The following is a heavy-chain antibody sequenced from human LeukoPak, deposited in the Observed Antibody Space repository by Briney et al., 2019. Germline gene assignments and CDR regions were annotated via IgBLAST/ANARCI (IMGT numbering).Heavy chain of an antibody. V-gene: IGHV3-7*01. J-gene: IGHJ4*02. Sequence: GGSLRLSCAASGFTFSSYWMSWVRQAPGKGLEWVANIKQDGSEKYYVDSVKGRFTISRDNAKNSLSLQMNSLRGEDMGVYYCARYTSAVDFWGQGTLVSVSS. CDR1: GFTFSSYW. D-gene: IGHD6-25*01. CDR2: IKQDGSEK. CDR3: ARYTSAVDF.